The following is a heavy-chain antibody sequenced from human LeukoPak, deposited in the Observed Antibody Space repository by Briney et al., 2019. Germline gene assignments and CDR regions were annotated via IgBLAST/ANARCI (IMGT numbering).Heavy chain of an antibody. CDR3: ARVYYANSYDYWFFDL. CDR1: GGSISSYY. D-gene: IGHD2-2*01. J-gene: IGHJ2*01. Sequence: PSETLSLTCTVSGGSISSYYWSWIRQPPGKGLEWIGYIYYSGSTNYNPSLKSRVTISINTSKNQFSLKLSSVTATDTAVYYCARVYYANSYDYWFFDLWGRGTLVTVSS. CDR2: IYYSGST. V-gene: IGHV4-59*01.